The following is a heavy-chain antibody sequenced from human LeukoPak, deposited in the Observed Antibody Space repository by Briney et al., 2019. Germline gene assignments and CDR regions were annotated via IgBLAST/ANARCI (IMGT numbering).Heavy chain of an antibody. D-gene: IGHD1-26*01. CDR1: GFTFSSYA. J-gene: IGHJ4*02. CDR2: ISYDGSNK. Sequence: PGRSLRLSCAASGFTFSSYAMHWVRQAPGKGLERVAVISYDGSNKYYADSVKGRFTISRDNSRNTLYLQMNSLRAEDTAVYYCARTASGSPTAWGQGTLVTVSS. V-gene: IGHV3-30*01. CDR3: ARTASGSPTA.